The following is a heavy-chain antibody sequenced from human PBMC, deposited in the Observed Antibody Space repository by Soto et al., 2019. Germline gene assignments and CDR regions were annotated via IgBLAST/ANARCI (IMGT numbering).Heavy chain of an antibody. CDR3: ARDVPQEQWLATDAFDI. Sequence: ASVKVSCKASGYTFTSYGISWVRQAPGQGLEWMGWISAYNGNTNYAQKLQGRVTMTTDTSTSTAYMELRSLRSDDTAVYYCARDVPQEQWLATDAFDIWGQGTMVTVSS. J-gene: IGHJ3*02. V-gene: IGHV1-18*01. D-gene: IGHD6-19*01. CDR1: GYTFTSYG. CDR2: ISAYNGNT.